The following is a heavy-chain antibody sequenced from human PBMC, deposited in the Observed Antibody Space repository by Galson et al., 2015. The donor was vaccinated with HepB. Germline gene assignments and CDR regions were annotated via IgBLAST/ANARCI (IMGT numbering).Heavy chain of an antibody. CDR3: ARGAAASSDDAFDI. CDR1: GGSISSSSYY. J-gene: IGHJ3*02. V-gene: IGHV4-39*07. Sequence: SETLSLTCTVSGGSISSSSYYWGWIRQPPGKGLEWIGGIYYSGSTYYNPSLKSRVTISVDTSKNQFSLKLSSVTAADTAVYYCARGAAASSDDAFDIWGQGTMVTVSS. CDR2: IYYSGST. D-gene: IGHD6-13*01.